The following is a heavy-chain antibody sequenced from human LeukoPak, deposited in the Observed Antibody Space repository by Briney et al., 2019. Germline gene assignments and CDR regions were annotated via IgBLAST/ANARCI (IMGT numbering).Heavy chain of an antibody. Sequence: GGSLRLSCAASGFTFSSYAMSWVRQAPGKGLEWVSAISGSGGSTYYADSVKGRFTIPRDNSKNTLYLQMNSLRAEDTAVYYCAKDKQPYDAFDIWGQGTMVTVSS. CDR3: AKDKQPYDAFDI. J-gene: IGHJ3*02. V-gene: IGHV3-23*01. D-gene: IGHD5-18*01. CDR2: ISGSGGST. CDR1: GFTFSSYA.